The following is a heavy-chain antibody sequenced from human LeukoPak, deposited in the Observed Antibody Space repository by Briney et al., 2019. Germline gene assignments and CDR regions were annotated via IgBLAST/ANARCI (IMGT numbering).Heavy chain of an antibody. CDR1: GYTLTELS. J-gene: IGHJ4*02. CDR3: ARAFSAPRGIDGYNSELFDY. V-gene: IGHV1-24*01. D-gene: IGHD5-24*01. CDR2: FDPEDGET. Sequence: ASVTVSCKVSGYTLTELSMHWVRQAPGKGLEWMGGFDPEDGETIYAQKFQGRVTITADESTSTAYMELSSLRSEDTAVYYCARAFSAPRGIDGYNSELFDYWGQGTLVTVSS.